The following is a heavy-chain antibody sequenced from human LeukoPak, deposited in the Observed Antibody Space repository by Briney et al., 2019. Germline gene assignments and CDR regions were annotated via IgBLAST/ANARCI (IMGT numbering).Heavy chain of an antibody. CDR1: GFTFSSSW. CDR3: ARVQAAEDY. D-gene: IGHD6-13*01. V-gene: IGHV3-7*01. J-gene: IGHJ4*02. Sequence: GGSLRLSCAASGFTFSSSWMSWVRQAPGKGLEWVANIKQDGCEKYYVDSVKGRFTISRDNAKNSLYLQMNSLRAEDTAVYYCARVQAAEDYWGQGTLVTVSS. CDR2: IKQDGCEK.